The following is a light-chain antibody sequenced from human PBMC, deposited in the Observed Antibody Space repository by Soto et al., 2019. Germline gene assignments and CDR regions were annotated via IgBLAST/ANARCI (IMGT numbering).Light chain of an antibody. J-gene: IGLJ1*01. Sequence: QSVLTQPPSASGSPGQSVTISCTGTSSDIGAYIYVSWYQQHPGKAPKLMISEVSRRPSGVPERFSGSKSGNTASLTGSGLQADDEAHYYCSSYAGSNNFVFGTGTKVTVL. CDR2: EVS. CDR1: SSDIGAYIY. V-gene: IGLV2-8*01. CDR3: SSYAGSNNFV.